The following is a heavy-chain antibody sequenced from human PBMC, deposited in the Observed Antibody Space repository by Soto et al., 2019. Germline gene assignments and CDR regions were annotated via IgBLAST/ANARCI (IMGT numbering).Heavy chain of an antibody. CDR1: GFTFNIYA. J-gene: IGHJ6*01. V-gene: IGHV3-30-3*01. CDR3: AREEDYGYRYINYGLDV. Sequence: PGWSLRLSCAASGFTFNIYALHWVRQAPGKGLEWVAVISFDGTKKYYSDSVKGRFTISRDNLKNTLYLQMNNLRVEDAALYFCAREEDYGYRYINYGLDVWGQGTTVTVSA. D-gene: IGHD4-17*01. CDR2: ISFDGTKK.